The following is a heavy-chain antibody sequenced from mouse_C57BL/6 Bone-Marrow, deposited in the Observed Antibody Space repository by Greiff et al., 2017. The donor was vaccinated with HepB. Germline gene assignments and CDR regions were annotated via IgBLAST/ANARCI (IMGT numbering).Heavy chain of an antibody. Sequence: EVQGVESGAELVKPGASVKLSCTASGFNIKDYYMHWVKQRTEQGLEWIGRIDPEDGETKYAPKFQGKATITADTSSNTAYLQLSSLTSEDTAVYYCARSDTTVVVHFDYWGQGTTLTVSS. CDR3: ARSDTTVVVHFDY. D-gene: IGHD1-1*01. CDR2: IDPEDGET. J-gene: IGHJ2*01. CDR1: GFNIKDYY. V-gene: IGHV14-2*01.